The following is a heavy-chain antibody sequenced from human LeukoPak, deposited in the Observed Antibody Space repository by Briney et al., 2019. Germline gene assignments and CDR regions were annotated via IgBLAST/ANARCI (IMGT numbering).Heavy chain of an antibody. J-gene: IGHJ6*04. Sequence: SETLSLTCTVSGGSISSYYWSWIRQPPGKGLEWIGYIYYSGSTNYNPSLKSRVTISVDTSKNQFSLKLSSVTAADTAVYYCARAVGIFGVVPEDVWGKGTTVTVSS. V-gene: IGHV4-59*01. CDR2: IYYSGST. D-gene: IGHD3-3*01. CDR3: ARAVGIFGVVPEDV. CDR1: GGSISSYY.